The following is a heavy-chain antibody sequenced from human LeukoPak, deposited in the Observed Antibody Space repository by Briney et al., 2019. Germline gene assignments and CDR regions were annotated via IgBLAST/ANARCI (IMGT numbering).Heavy chain of an antibody. CDR1: GFTFSGYW. J-gene: IGHJ3*01. CDR2: IKEDGSEE. V-gene: IGHV3-7*01. Sequence: GESLRLSCAASGFTFSGYWMTWVRQAPGKGLKCVANIKEDGSEEYYVDSVKGRFSISRDNAKNSLHLQMNSLRAEDTAVYYCARDWLAGNPYHAFDLWGKGTMVTVSS. CDR3: ARDWLAGNPYHAFDL. D-gene: IGHD3-22*01.